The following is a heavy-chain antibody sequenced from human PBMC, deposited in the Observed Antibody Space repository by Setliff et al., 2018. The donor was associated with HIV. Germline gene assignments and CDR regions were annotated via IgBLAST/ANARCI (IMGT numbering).Heavy chain of an antibody. CDR2: IYTDGST. V-gene: IGHV4-61*09. CDR1: GGSITSGNYF. J-gene: IGHJ4*02. D-gene: IGHD3-10*01. Sequence: SETLSLTCTVSGGSITSGNYFWTWIRQPAGKGLEWIGHIYTDGSTNYNPSFRSRVTISVDSSKNQFSLKVSSVTAADTAVYYCARAVRAGSVFDYWGQGTLVTVSS. CDR3: ARAVRAGSVFDY.